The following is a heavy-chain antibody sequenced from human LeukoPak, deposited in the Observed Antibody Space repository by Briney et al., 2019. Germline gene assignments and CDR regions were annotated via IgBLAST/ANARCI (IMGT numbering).Heavy chain of an antibody. D-gene: IGHD5-24*01. J-gene: IGHJ5*02. Sequence: SESLSLTCTVSGGSINSNYSSWVRQPPGKGLEWVGYGYYSGTTNYHPSFKSRVPISLDTSKNQFPLKLRFWTTADTAVSYCARGGDLGRGYNYGNWLYPGGQGTLVTVS. CDR2: GYYSGTT. CDR3: ARGGDLGRGYNYGNWLYP. CDR1: GGSINSNY. V-gene: IGHV4-59*01.